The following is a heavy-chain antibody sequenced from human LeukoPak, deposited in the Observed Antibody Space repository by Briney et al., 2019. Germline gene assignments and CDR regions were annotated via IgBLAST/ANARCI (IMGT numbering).Heavy chain of an antibody. CDR1: GYTFTDYY. D-gene: IGHD2-2*01. Sequence: ASVKVSCKASGYTFTDYYMHWVRQAPGQGLEWMGWLNPNSGDTNYAQKLQGRVTMTTDTSTSTAYMELRSLRSDDTAVYYCARDTIDIVVVPAAIRYYYYGMDVWGQGTTVTVSS. CDR3: ARDTIDIVVVPAAIRYYYYGMDV. CDR2: LNPNSGDT. J-gene: IGHJ6*02. V-gene: IGHV1-2*02.